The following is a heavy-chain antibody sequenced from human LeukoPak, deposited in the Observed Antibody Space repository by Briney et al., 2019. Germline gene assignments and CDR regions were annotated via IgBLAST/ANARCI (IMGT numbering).Heavy chain of an antibody. D-gene: IGHD3-10*01. CDR1: GFTFSSYG. Sequence: GRSLRLSCAASGFTFSSYGMHWVRQAPGKGLEWVAVIWFDGSNKYYADSVKGRFTISRDNSKNTLYLQMNSLRAEDTAVYYCARDPPSGSGSYPSGLDVWGQGTTVTVSS. J-gene: IGHJ6*02. CDR3: ARDPPSGSGSYPSGLDV. CDR2: IWFDGSNK. V-gene: IGHV3-33*01.